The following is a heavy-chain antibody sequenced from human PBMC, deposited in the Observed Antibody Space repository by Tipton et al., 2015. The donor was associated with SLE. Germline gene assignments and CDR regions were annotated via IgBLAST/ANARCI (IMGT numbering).Heavy chain of an antibody. V-gene: IGHV3-30*14. CDR1: GFTFSSYA. CDR2: ISYDGSNK. J-gene: IGHJ3*02. CDR3: ARGHGDYDAFDI. Sequence: RSLRLSCAASGFTFSSYAMHWVRQAPGKGLEWVAVISYDGSNKNYADSVKGRFTISRENAKNSLYLQMNSLRAGDTAVYYCARGHGDYDAFDIWGQGTMVTVSS. D-gene: IGHD4-17*01.